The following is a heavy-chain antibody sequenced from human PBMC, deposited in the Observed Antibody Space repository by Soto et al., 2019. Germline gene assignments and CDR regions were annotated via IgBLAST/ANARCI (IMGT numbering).Heavy chain of an antibody. J-gene: IGHJ6*02. CDR3: ARAGAAPYYYYGMDV. V-gene: IGHV1-18*01. CDR2: ISTYNGDT. D-gene: IGHD2-15*01. CDR1: GYTFSTSG. Sequence: QVQLVQSGAEVRKPGASVKVSCKASGYTFSTSGMSWLRQAPGQGLEWMGWISTYNGDTNDAPKFQDRVTMTSDTSTSTVYMELRSLRSDDTAMYYCARAGAAPYYYYGMDVWGQWTRVTVSS.